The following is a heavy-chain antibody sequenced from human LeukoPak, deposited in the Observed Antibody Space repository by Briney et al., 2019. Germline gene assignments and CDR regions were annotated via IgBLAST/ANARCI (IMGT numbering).Heavy chain of an antibody. CDR2: INHSGST. V-gene: IGHV4-34*01. D-gene: IGHD3-22*01. J-gene: IGHJ4*02. Sequence: KASETLSLTCAVYGGSFSGYYWSWIRQPPGKGLEWIGEINHSGSTNYNPSLKSRVTISVDTSKNQFSLKLSSVTAADTAVYYCAREKYYYDSSGYSDFDYWGQGTLVTVSS. CDR1: GGSFSGYY. CDR3: AREKYYYDSSGYSDFDY.